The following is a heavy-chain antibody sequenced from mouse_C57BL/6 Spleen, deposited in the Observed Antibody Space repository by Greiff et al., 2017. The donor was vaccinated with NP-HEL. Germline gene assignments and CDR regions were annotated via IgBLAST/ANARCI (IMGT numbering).Heavy chain of an antibody. Sequence: EVQLQQSGPELVKPGASVKISCKASGYTFTDYYMNWVKQSHGKSLEWIGDINPNNGGTSYNQKFKGKATLTVDKSSSTAYMELRSLTSEDSAVYYCARRYYDYDGGFAYWGQGTLVTVSA. CDR2: INPNNGGT. D-gene: IGHD2-4*01. J-gene: IGHJ3*01. CDR1: GYTFTDYY. V-gene: IGHV1-26*01. CDR3: ARRYYDYDGGFAY.